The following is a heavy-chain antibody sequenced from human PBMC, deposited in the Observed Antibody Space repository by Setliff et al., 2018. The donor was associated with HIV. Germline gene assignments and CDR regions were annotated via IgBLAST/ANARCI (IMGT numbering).Heavy chain of an antibody. CDR3: ARQGAGYYYDSSDYYTGNGFDM. V-gene: IGHV4-38-2*01. Sequence: TSETLSLTCAVSGYSISTAYYWAWIRQSPGKGLEWIGGFHHSGSAHYNPSLKSRVTTSGQTSKNQFSLTLTSVTAADTAIYYCARQGAGYYYDSSDYYTGNGFDMWGQGTMVTVSS. CDR1: GYSISTAYY. CDR2: FHHSGSA. D-gene: IGHD3-22*01. J-gene: IGHJ3*02.